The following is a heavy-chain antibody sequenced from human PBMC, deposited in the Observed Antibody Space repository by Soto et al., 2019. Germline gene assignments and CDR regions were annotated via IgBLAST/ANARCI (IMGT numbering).Heavy chain of an antibody. CDR3: ASHPESGSYYVGPDY. CDR1: GGTFSSYA. J-gene: IGHJ4*02. CDR2: IIPIFGTA. Sequence: QVQLVQSGAEVKKPGSSVKVSCKASGGTFSSYAISWVRQAPGQGLEWMGGIIPIFGTANYAQKFQGRVTNTADESTSTAYMQLSSLRSEDTAVYYCASHPESGSYYVGPDYWGQGTLVTVSS. V-gene: IGHV1-69*12. D-gene: IGHD3-22*01.